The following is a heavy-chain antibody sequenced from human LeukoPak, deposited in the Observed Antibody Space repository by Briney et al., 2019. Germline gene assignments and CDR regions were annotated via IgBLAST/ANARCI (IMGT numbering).Heavy chain of an antibody. J-gene: IGHJ4*02. D-gene: IGHD3-10*01. CDR1: GVTFSTYG. CDR2: IWHDGSNK. V-gene: IGHV3-33*01. Sequence: GRSLRLSCAASGVTFSTYGIHWVRQAPGQGLEWVAVIWHDGSNKYYSDSVKGRFTISRDNSKNTLYLQMNSLRAEDTAVYFCARAVGPYDYWGQGTLVTVSS. CDR3: ARAVGPYDY.